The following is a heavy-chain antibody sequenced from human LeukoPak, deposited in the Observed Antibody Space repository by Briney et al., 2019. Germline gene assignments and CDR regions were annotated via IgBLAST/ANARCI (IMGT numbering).Heavy chain of an antibody. CDR1: GYSFTNYW. CDR2: IYPGDSAGDSDT. Sequence: GESLKISCKGSGYSFTNYWIGWVRQMPGKGLEWMGIIYPGDSAGDSDTRYSPSFRGQVTISADKSISTAYLQWSSLKASDTAMYYCARGDYGDYRIFYTLFDFWGQGTLVTVSS. D-gene: IGHD4-17*01. CDR3: ARGDYGDYRIFYTLFDF. J-gene: IGHJ4*02. V-gene: IGHV5-51*01.